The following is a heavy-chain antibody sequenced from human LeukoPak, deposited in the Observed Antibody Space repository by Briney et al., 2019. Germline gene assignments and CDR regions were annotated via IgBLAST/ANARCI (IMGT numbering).Heavy chain of an antibody. J-gene: IGHJ3*02. D-gene: IGHD1-14*01. V-gene: IGHV3-30-3*01. CDR2: ISYDGSNK. CDR1: GFTFSSYA. CDR3: ARFLSNRVPQSLNAFDI. Sequence: GGSLRLSCAASGFTFSSYAMHWVRQAPGKGLEWVAVISYDGSNKYYADSVKGRFTISRDNSKNTLYLQMNSLRAEDTAVYYCARFLSNRVPQSLNAFDIWGQGTMVTVSS.